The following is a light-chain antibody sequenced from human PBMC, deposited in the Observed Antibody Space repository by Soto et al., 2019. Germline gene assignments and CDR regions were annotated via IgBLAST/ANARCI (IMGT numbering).Light chain of an antibody. CDR3: QQYGSSPNT. Sequence: LTQSPGTLSLSPGEGATLSCRASQSVSSSYLAWYQQKPGQAPRLLIYGASSRATGIPDRFSGSGSGTDFTLTISRLEPEDFAVYYCQQYGSSPNTFGQGTRLEIK. CDR1: QSVSSSY. J-gene: IGKJ5*01. V-gene: IGKV3-20*01. CDR2: GAS.